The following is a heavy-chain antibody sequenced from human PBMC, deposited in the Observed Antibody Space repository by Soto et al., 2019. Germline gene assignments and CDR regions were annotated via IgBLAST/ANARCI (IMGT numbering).Heavy chain of an antibody. CDR3: ASPAPQRITIFGVVIPDYYGMDV. J-gene: IGHJ6*02. Sequence: GGSLRLTCAASGFTFSSYSMNWVRQAPGKGLEWVSSISSSSSYIYYADSVKGRFTISRDNAKNSLYLQMNSLRAEDTAVYYCASPAPQRITIFGVVIPDYYGMDVWGQGTTVTDSS. V-gene: IGHV3-21*01. CDR2: ISSSSSYI. CDR1: GFTFSSYS. D-gene: IGHD3-3*01.